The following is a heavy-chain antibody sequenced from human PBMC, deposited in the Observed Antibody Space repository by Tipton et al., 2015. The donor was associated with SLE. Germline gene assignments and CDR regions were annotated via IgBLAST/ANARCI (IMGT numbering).Heavy chain of an antibody. J-gene: IGHJ2*01. CDR2: IYTRGNS. V-gene: IGHV4-59*10. D-gene: IGHD3-10*01. Sequence: TLSLTCAVYGGSFSDYYWTWIRQPAGKGLEWIGRIYTRGNSYSNPSLKSRVTISVDTSKNQFSLNLTSVTAADTARYYCARGTRRRFFDLWGRGSLVTVSS. CDR1: GGSFSDYY. CDR3: ARGTRRRFFDL.